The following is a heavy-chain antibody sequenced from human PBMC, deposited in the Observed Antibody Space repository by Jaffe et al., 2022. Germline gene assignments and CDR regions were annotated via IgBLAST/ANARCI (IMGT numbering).Heavy chain of an antibody. D-gene: IGHD6-13*01. J-gene: IGHJ4*02. V-gene: IGHV2-5*02. Sequence: QITLKESGPTLVKPTQTLTLTCTFSGFSLSTSGVGVGWIRQPPGKALEWLALIYWDDDKRYSPSLKSRLTITKDTSKNQVVLTMTNMDPVDTATYYCAHRQGGIAAAGKRPTFDYWGQGTLVTVSS. CDR2: IYWDDDK. CDR1: GFSLSTSGVG. CDR3: AHRQGGIAAAGKRPTFDY.